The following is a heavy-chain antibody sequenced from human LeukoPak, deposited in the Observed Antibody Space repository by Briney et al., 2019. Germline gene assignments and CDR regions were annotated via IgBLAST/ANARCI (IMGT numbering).Heavy chain of an antibody. Sequence: SPRLSCAASGFTFSSYGMHWVRQAPGKGLEWVAVISYDGSNKYYANSVKGRFTISRDNSKNTLYLQMNSLRAEDTAVYYCAKDWTLLSHWGQGTLVTVSS. V-gene: IGHV3-30*18. J-gene: IGHJ4*02. CDR1: GFTFSSYG. CDR2: ISYDGSNK. D-gene: IGHD3-10*01. CDR3: AKDWTLLSH.